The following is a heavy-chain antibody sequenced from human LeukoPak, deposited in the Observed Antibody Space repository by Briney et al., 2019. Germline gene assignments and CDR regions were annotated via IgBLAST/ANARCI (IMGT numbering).Heavy chain of an antibody. D-gene: IGHD1-1*01. Sequence: PGGSLRLSCAASGFTFSSYAMSWVRQAPGKGLEWVSVIYSGGSTYYADSVKGRFTISRDNSKNTLYLQMNSLRAEDTAVYYCAREGGERYFDYWGQGTLVTVSS. J-gene: IGHJ4*02. V-gene: IGHV3-53*01. CDR3: AREGGERYFDY. CDR2: IYSGGST. CDR1: GFTFSSYA.